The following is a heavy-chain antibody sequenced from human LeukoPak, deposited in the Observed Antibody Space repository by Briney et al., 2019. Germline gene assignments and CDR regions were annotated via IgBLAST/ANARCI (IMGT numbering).Heavy chain of an antibody. V-gene: IGHV3-48*01. J-gene: IGHJ4*02. CDR2: ISSSSSTI. D-gene: IGHD3-22*01. Sequence: GGSLRLSCAASGFTFSSYSMNWVRQAPGKGLEWVSYISSSSSTIYYADSVKGRFTISRDNAKNSLYLQMNSLRAEDTAVYYCARLNNYYDSSGYSGGTLNFDYWGQGTLVTVSS. CDR1: GFTFSSYS. CDR3: ARLNNYYDSSGYSGGTLNFDY.